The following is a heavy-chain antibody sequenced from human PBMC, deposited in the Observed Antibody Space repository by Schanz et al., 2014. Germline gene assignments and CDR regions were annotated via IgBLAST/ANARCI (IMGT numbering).Heavy chain of an antibody. Sequence: EVQLVESGGGLVQPGGSLRLSCAASGFSVGNKYMSWVRQAPGKGLEWVSAISGSGGSTYYADSVKGRFTISRDNSKNTLYLQMNSLRAEDTAVYYCAASSGWHPSTDYWGQGTLVTVSS. CDR1: GFSVGNKY. CDR2: ISGSGGST. D-gene: IGHD6-19*01. V-gene: IGHV3-23*04. CDR3: AASSGWHPSTDY. J-gene: IGHJ4*02.